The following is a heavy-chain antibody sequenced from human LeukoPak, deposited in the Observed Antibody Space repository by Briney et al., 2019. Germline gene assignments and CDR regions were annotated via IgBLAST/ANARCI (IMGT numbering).Heavy chain of an antibody. CDR1: GFTFSSYA. V-gene: IGHV3-30-3*01. CDR3: ARSGYGDYAEYFQY. Sequence: GGSLRLSCAASGFTFSSYAMHWVRQAPGKGLEWVAIISFDGSNKYYVDSVKGRFTISRDNSKNTLYLQMNSLRAEDTAVYYCARSGYGDYAEYFQYWGQGTLVTVSS. J-gene: IGHJ1*01. CDR2: ISFDGSNK. D-gene: IGHD4-17*01.